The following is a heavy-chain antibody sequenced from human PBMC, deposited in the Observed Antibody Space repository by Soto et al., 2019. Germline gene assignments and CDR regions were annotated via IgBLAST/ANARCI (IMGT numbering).Heavy chain of an antibody. J-gene: IGHJ6*02. CDR1: GFTFSSYG. Sequence: PGGSLRLSCAASGFTFSSYGMHWVRQAPGKGLEWVAVIWYDGSNKYYAGSVKGRFTISSDNSKNTLYLQMNSLRAEDTAVYYCAREEIKTVTTNWYYYYGMDVWGQGTTVTVSS. CDR2: IWYDGSNK. CDR3: AREEIKTVTTNWYYYYGMDV. V-gene: IGHV3-33*01. D-gene: IGHD4-4*01.